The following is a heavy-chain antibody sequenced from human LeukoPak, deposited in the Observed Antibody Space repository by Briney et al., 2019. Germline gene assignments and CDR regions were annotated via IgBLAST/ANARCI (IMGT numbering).Heavy chain of an antibody. J-gene: IGHJ1*01. CDR3: ARAELRMEYCSSTSCHHPGGEYFQH. D-gene: IGHD2-2*01. Sequence: PSQTLSLTCTVSGGSISSGGYYWSWIRQPPGKGLEWIGYIYHSGSTYYNPSLKSRVTISVDRSKNQFSLKLSSVTAADTAVYYCARAELRMEYCSSTSCHHPGGEYFQHWGQGTLVTVSS. CDR1: GGSISSGGYY. CDR2: IYHSGST. V-gene: IGHV4-30-2*01.